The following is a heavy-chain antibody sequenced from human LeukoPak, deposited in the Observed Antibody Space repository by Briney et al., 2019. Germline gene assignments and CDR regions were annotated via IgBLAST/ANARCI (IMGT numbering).Heavy chain of an antibody. Sequence: GGSLRLSCAASGFTFSGSAMHWVRQASGKGLEWVGRIRTKPNSYATAYAASVKGRFTISRDDSKNTAYLQMSSLRAEDTAVYYCAKVQGYCSSTNCYEVANYYYYYMDVWGKGTTVTISS. CDR2: IRTKPNSYAT. CDR1: GFTFSGSA. V-gene: IGHV3-73*01. CDR3: AKVQGYCSSTNCYEVANYYYYYMDV. D-gene: IGHD2-2*01. J-gene: IGHJ6*03.